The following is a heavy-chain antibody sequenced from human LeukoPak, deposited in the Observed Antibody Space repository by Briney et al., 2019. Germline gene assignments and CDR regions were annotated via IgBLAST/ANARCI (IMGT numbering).Heavy chain of an antibody. CDR2: ITGGGSST. V-gene: IGHV3-23*01. D-gene: IGHD3-22*01. J-gene: IGHJ4*02. CDR3: AKGKYSSDSVIAY. CDR1: GFTFSNYG. Sequence: GGSLRLSCAASGFTFSNYGMSWVRQASGKGLEWVSGITGGGSSTYYADSVKGRFTISRDNSKDTLYLQMNSLRADDTALYYCAKGKYSSDSVIAYWGQGTLVTVSS.